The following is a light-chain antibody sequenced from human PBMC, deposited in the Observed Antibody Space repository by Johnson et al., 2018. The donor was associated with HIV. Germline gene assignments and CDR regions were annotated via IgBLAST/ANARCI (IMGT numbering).Light chain of an antibody. V-gene: IGLV1-51*02. CDR2: ETN. CDR3: GTWDSSLSASYG. J-gene: IGLJ1*01. CDR1: SSNIGNNY. Sequence: QSVLTQPPSVSAAPGQKVTISCSGSSSNIGNNYVSWYQQLPGTAPKLLIYETNKRPSGIPDRFSGSKSGTSATLDISGLQPGDEADYYCGTWDSSLSASYGFGTGTKVAVL.